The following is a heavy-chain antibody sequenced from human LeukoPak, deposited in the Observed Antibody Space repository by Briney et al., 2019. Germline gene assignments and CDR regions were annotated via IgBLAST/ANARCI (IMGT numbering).Heavy chain of an antibody. CDR2: IYYSGST. D-gene: IGHD3-16*01. J-gene: IGHJ4*02. CDR3: ARDDYGQFDY. V-gene: IGHV4-59*11. Sequence: PSETLSLTCTVSGDSISSHYWSWLRQPPGKGLEWIGYIYYSGSTNYNPSLKSRVTISVDTSKNQFSLKLSSVTAADTAVYYCARDDYGQFDYWGQGTLVTVSS. CDR1: GDSISSHY.